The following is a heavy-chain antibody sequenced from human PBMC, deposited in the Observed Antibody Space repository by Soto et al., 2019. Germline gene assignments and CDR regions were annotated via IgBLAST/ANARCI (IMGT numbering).Heavy chain of an antibody. CDR2: IIPIFGTA. CDR3: ARGYYYDSSGYLDFDY. Sequence: SVKVSCKASGGSFSSYAISWVRQAPGQGLEWMGGIIPIFGTANYAQKFQGRVTITADESTSTAYMELSSLRSEDTAVYYCARGYYYDSSGYLDFDYWGQGTLVTVSS. J-gene: IGHJ4*02. CDR1: GGSFSSYA. D-gene: IGHD3-22*01. V-gene: IGHV1-69*13.